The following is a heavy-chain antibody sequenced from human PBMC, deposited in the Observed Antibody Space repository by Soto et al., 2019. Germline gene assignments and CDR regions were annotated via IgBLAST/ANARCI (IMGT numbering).Heavy chain of an antibody. CDR3: ARDSLGGFGVATYYFDY. Sequence: GASVKVSCKASGYTFTSYYMHWVRQAPGQGLEWMGIINPSGGSTSYAQKFQGRVTMTRDTSTSTVYMELSSLRSEDTAVYYCARDSLGGFGVATYYFDYWGQGTLVTVSS. J-gene: IGHJ4*02. CDR1: GYTFTSYY. V-gene: IGHV1-46*03. D-gene: IGHD3-3*01. CDR2: INPSGGST.